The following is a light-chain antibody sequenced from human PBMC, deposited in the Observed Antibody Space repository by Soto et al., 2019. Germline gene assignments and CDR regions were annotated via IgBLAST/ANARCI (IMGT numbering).Light chain of an antibody. V-gene: IGLV2-23*02. CDR3: CSNAGSSTSAYV. CDR2: EVS. CDR1: SSDVGSYNL. J-gene: IGLJ1*01. Sequence: QSVLTQPASVSGSPGQSITISCTGTSSDVGSYNLVSWYQQHPGKAPKLMIYEVSKRPSGVSNRFSGSKSGNTASLTISGLQAEDEADYYCCSNAGSSTSAYVFGTGTKVTVL.